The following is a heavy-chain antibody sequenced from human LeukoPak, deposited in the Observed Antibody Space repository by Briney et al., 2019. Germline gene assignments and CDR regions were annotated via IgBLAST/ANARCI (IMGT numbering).Heavy chain of an antibody. D-gene: IGHD4-17*01. CDR3: ARDYGEGGYYFDY. Sequence: PGGSLRLSCAASGSTFSTYWMHWVRQAPGKGLVWLSRIGSDGSSTNYADSVKGRFTISRDNAKNTLYLQMNSLRAEDTAVYYCARDYGEGGYYFDYWGQGTLVTVSS. V-gene: IGHV3-74*01. CDR2: IGSDGSST. J-gene: IGHJ4*02. CDR1: GSTFSTYW.